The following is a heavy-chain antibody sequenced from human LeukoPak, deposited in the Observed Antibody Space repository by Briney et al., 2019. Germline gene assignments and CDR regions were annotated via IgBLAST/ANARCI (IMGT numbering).Heavy chain of an antibody. Sequence: ASVTVSCKASGYTFTGYYMHWVRQAPGQGLEWMGWINPNSGGTNYAQKFQGRVTMTRDTSISTAYMELSRLRSDDTAVYYCARALRYDSSGYSDYWGQGTLVTVSS. V-gene: IGHV1-2*02. CDR3: ARALRYDSSGYSDY. CDR1: GYTFTGYY. D-gene: IGHD3-22*01. J-gene: IGHJ4*02. CDR2: INPNSGGT.